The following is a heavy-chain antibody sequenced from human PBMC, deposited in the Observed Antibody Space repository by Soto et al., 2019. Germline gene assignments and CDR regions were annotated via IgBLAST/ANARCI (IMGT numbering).Heavy chain of an antibody. CDR1: GFTFSSYA. CDR3: AKDKGRYSSSWPPIPNWLAP. CDR2: ISGSGGST. V-gene: IGHV3-23*01. D-gene: IGHD6-13*01. J-gene: IGHJ5*02. Sequence: GGSLRLSCAASGFTFSSYAMSWVRQAPGKGLEWVSAISGSGGSTYYADSVKGRFTISRDNSKNTLYLQMNSLRAEDTAVYYCAKDKGRYSSSWPPIPNWLAPWGQGTLVTVSS.